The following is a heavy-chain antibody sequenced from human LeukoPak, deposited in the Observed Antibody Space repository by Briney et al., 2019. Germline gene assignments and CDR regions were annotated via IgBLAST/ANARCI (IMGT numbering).Heavy chain of an antibody. CDR3: ARGITMVRGVIKLGWFDP. J-gene: IGHJ5*02. V-gene: IGHV1-69*05. CDR1: GGTFTSYA. Sequence: SVKLSFKASGGTFTSYAIGWVRQAPGQGLEWMGGIIASFGTANYAQKFQGRVTNTTDESTSTAYMELSSLRSKDTAVYYCARGITMVRGVIKLGWFDPWGQGTLVTVSS. CDR2: IIASFGTA. D-gene: IGHD3-10*01.